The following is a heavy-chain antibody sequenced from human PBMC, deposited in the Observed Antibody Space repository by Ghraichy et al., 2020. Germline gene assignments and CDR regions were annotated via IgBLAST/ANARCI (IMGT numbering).Heavy chain of an antibody. CDR1: GYTFTSYY. J-gene: IGHJ6*02. CDR2: INPSGGST. CDR3: ARDRWLALYYYYGMDV. D-gene: IGHD6-19*01. V-gene: IGHV1-46*01. Sequence: ASVKVSCKASGYTFTSYYMHWVRQAPGQGLEWMGIINPSGGSTSYAQKFQGRVTMTRDTSTSTVYMELSSLRSEDTAVYYCARDRWLALYYYYGMDVWGQGTTVTVSS.